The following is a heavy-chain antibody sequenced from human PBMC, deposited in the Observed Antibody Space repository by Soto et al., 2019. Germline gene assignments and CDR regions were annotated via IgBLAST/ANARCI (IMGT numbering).Heavy chain of an antibody. J-gene: IGHJ5*02. D-gene: IGHD6-13*01. CDR1: GFTFSSYA. Sequence: QVQLVESGGGVVQPGRSLRLSCAASGFTFSSYAMHWVRQAPGKGLEWVAVISYDGSNKYYADSVKGRFTISRDNSKNTLYLQMNSLRAEDTAVYYCARETGSSWRSRWFDPWGQGTLVTVSS. CDR3: ARETGSSWRSRWFDP. V-gene: IGHV3-30-3*01. CDR2: ISYDGSNK.